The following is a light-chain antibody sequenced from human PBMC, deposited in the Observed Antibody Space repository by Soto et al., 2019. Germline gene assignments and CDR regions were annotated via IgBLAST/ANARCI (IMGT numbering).Light chain of an antibody. CDR3: QQYNNWPLFT. Sequence: EIVLTQSPGTLSLSPGERATLSCRASQSVSNNYLAWYQQKPGQAPRRLIYGASSRATGIPDRFSGSGSGTDFTLTISSLQSEDFAVYYCQQYNNWPLFTFGPGTKVDIK. CDR1: QSVSNNY. CDR2: GAS. J-gene: IGKJ3*01. V-gene: IGKV3-20*01.